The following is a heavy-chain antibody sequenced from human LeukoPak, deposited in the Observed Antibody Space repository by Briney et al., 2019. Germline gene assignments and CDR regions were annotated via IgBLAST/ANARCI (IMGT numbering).Heavy chain of an antibody. D-gene: IGHD3-3*01. Sequence: GGSLRLSCAASGFTFSSYWMSWVRQAPGKGLEWVSAISGSGGSTYYADSVKGRFTISRDNSKNTLYLQMNSLRAEDTAVYYCAKLRYYDFWSGSDVWGQGTTVTVSS. J-gene: IGHJ6*02. CDR2: ISGSGGST. CDR3: AKLRYYDFWSGSDV. V-gene: IGHV3-23*01. CDR1: GFTFSSYW.